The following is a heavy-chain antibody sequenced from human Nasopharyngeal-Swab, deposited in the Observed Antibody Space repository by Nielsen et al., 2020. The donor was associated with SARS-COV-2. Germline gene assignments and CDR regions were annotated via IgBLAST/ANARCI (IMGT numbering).Heavy chain of an antibody. CDR3: ARTYDSSVYWVWYYYYGMDV. V-gene: IGHV3-30-3*01. J-gene: IGHJ6*02. D-gene: IGHD3-22*01. Sequence: GESLKISCAASGFTFSSYAMHWVRQAPGKGLEWVAVISYDGSNKYYADSVKGRFTISRDNSKNTLYLQMNSLRAEDTAVYYCARTYDSSVYWVWYYYYGMDVWGQGTTFTVSS. CDR1: GFTFSSYA. CDR2: ISYDGSNK.